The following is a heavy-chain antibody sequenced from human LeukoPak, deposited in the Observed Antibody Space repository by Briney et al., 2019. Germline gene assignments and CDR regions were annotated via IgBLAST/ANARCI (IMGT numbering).Heavy chain of an antibody. Sequence: GGSLRLSCAASGFTFSSYAMNWVRQAPGKGLEWVSFISSSGSIIYYADSVRGRFTVSRDNANNSLFLQMNSLRAEDTAVYYCARGLDSSGYLSAFDIWGQGTMVTVSS. D-gene: IGHD3-22*01. CDR1: GFTFSSYA. J-gene: IGHJ3*02. V-gene: IGHV3-48*01. CDR2: ISSSGSII. CDR3: ARGLDSSGYLSAFDI.